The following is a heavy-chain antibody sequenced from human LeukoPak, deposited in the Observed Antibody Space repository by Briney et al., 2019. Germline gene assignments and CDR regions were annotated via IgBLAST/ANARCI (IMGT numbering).Heavy chain of an antibody. J-gene: IGHJ4*02. CDR3: ASRGYSYGYGY. Sequence: SETLSLTCAVSGGSISSSNWWSWVRQPPGKGLEWIGEIYHSGSTNYNPSLKSRVTISVDKSKNQFSLKLSSVTAADTAAYYCASRGYSYGYGYWGQGTLVTVSS. CDR1: GGSISSSNW. D-gene: IGHD5-18*01. CDR2: IYHSGST. V-gene: IGHV4-4*02.